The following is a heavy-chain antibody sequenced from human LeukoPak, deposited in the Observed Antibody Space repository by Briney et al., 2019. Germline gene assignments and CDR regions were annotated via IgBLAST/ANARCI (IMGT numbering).Heavy chain of an antibody. J-gene: IGHJ4*02. D-gene: IGHD6-19*01. CDR3: AKTWQWLPFDY. CDR1: AYSITNDNY. CDR2: IYISGST. V-gene: IGHV4-4*07. Sequence: SSETLSLTCTVSAYSITNDNYWSWIRQPAGKGLEWIGRIYISGSTNYNPSLKSRVTMSVDTSKNQFSLKLSSVTAADTAVYYCAKTWQWLPFDYWGQGTLVTVSS.